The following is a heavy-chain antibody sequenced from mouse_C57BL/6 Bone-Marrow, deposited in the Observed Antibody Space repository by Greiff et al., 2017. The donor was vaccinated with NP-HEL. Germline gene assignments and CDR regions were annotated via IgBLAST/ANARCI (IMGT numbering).Heavy chain of an antibody. Sequence: ESGPGLVKPSQSLSLTCSVTGYSITSGYYWNWIRQFPGNKLEWMGYISYDGSNNYNPSLKNRISITRDTSKNQFFLKLNSVTTEDTATYYCARDPVLPYFDVWGTGTTVTVSS. J-gene: IGHJ1*03. CDR3: ARDPVLPYFDV. CDR1: GYSITSGYY. CDR2: ISYDGSN. D-gene: IGHD1-1*01. V-gene: IGHV3-6*01.